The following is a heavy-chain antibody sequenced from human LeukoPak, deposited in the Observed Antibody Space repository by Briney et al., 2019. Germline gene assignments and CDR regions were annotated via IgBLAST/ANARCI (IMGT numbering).Heavy chain of an antibody. CDR1: GGTFSSYA. J-gene: IGHJ6*04. CDR3: ARDGIQGLDV. V-gene: IGHV1-69*06. Sequence: SVKVSCKASGGTFSSYAISRVRQGPGQGLEWMGGIIPIFGTANYAQKFQVRVTITADKSTSTAYMELSSLRSEDTAVYYCARDGIQGLDVWGKGTTVTVPS. D-gene: IGHD5-18*01. CDR2: IIPIFGTA.